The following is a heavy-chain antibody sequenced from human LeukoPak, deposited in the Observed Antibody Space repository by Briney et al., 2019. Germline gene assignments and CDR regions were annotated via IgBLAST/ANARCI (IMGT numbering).Heavy chain of an antibody. V-gene: IGHV4-39*07. CDR2: IYYSGST. D-gene: IGHD3-22*01. CDR3: ARYPAYYYDSSGFYLYYFDY. Sequence: SETLSLTCTVSGGYISSYYWSWIRQPPGKGLEWIGAIYYSGSTYYNLSLKSRVTISIDTSKNQFSLKLSSVTAADTAMYYCARYPAYYYDSSGFYLYYFDYWGQGILVTVSS. J-gene: IGHJ4*02. CDR1: GGYISSYY.